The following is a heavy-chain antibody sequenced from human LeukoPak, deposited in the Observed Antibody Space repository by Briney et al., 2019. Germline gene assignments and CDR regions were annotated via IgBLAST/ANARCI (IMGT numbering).Heavy chain of an antibody. CDR2: ISAYNGNT. CDR1: GYTFTSYG. V-gene: IGHV1-18*01. J-gene: IGHJ3*02. CDR3: ARGRLGILITMIVVVDAFDI. D-gene: IGHD3-22*01. Sequence: GASVKVSCKASGYTFTSYGISWVRQVPGQGLEWMGWISAYNGNTNYAQKLQGRVTMTTDTSTSTAYMELRSLRSDDTAVYYCARGRLGILITMIVVVDAFDIWGQGTMVTVSS.